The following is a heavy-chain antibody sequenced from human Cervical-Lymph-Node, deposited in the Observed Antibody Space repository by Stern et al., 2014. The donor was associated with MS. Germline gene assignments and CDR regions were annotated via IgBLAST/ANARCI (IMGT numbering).Heavy chain of an antibody. V-gene: IGHV1-24*01. CDR1: GFSLTELS. CDR2: FDPGDGEV. J-gene: IGHJ4*02. CDR3: ATGVVVFDS. Sequence: QVQLVQSGAEVKKPGASVKVSCKVSGFSLTELSLHWVRQAPGKGLEWMVDFDPGDGEVGYAQKFQGRITMTEDTSSDTAYMDLSSLTSEDTAVYYCATGVVVFDSWGQGTLVTVSS. D-gene: IGHD2-15*01.